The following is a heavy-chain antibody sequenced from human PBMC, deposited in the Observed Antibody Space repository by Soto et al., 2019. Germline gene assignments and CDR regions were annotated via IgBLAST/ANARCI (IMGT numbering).Heavy chain of an antibody. CDR3: AGGPPAYYDLWIDYYGRDV. V-gene: IGHV1-69*12. CDR2: IIPIFGTA. D-gene: IGHD3-3*01. Sequence: QVQLVQSGAEVKKPGSSVKVSCKASGGTFSSYAISWVRQAPGQGLEWMGGIIPIFGTANYAQKFQGRVTITANESTSTAYMELSSLGSEDTAVYYCAGGPPAYYDLWIDYYGRDVWGQGTTVTVSS. CDR1: GGTFSSYA. J-gene: IGHJ6*02.